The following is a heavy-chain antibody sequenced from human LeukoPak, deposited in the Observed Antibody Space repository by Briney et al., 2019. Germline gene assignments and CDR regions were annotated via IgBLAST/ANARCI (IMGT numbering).Heavy chain of an antibody. CDR3: ARGLYGDYDPPDY. D-gene: IGHD4-17*01. Sequence: SVKVSCKASGGTFSSYAISRVRQAPGQGLEWMGGIIPIFGTANYAQKFQGRVTITADESTSTAYMELSSPRSEDTAVYYCARGLYGDYDPPDYWGQGTLVTVSS. J-gene: IGHJ4*02. CDR2: IIPIFGTA. CDR1: GGTFSSYA. V-gene: IGHV1-69*13.